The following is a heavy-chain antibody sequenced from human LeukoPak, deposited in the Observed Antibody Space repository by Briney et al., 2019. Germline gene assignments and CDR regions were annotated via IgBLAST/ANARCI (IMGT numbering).Heavy chain of an antibody. CDR2: INPDGSTT. CDR3: ARVGVGMYHFDH. Sequence: PPGGSLRLSCAASGFTLSTYWMHWVRQAPGKGLVWVSRINPDGSTTTYADSVEGRFTISRDNAKNTLYLQMSSLRAEDTAVYYCARVGVGMYHFDHWGQGTLVTVSS. CDR1: GFTLSTYW. D-gene: IGHD2-2*01. V-gene: IGHV3-74*01. J-gene: IGHJ4*02.